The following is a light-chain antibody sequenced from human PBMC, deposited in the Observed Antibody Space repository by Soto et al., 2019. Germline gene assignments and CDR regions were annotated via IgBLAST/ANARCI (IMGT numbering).Light chain of an antibody. Sequence: MVMTQSPLSLPVTPGEPASISCRSSQSLLHSNGYNYLDWYLQKPGQSPQLLIFLGSNRASGVPDRFSGSGSGTDFTLKISRVEAEDLGVYYCMQALQTPYTFGLGTKLEIK. J-gene: IGKJ2*01. CDR2: LGS. CDR3: MQALQTPYT. V-gene: IGKV2-28*01. CDR1: QSLLHSNGYNY.